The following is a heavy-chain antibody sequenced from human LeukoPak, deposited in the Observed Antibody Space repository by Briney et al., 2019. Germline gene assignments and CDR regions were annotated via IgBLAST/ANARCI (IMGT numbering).Heavy chain of an antibody. V-gene: IGHV3-7*01. D-gene: IGHD1-1*01. Sequence: PGGSLRLSCAASGFTFSNYWMSWVRQAPGKGLEWVANIRQDGSEKYYVDSMRGRFTISRDNAKNSLYLQMSSLRAEDTAVYYCARSTAGLDYWAREPWSPSPQ. CDR1: GFTFSNYW. CDR2: IRQDGSEK. J-gene: IGHJ4*02. CDR3: ARSTAGLDY.